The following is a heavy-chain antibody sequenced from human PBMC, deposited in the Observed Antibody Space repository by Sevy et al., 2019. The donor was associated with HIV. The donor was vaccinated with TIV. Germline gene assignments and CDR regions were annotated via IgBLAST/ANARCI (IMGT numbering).Heavy chain of an antibody. CDR1: GFTFSDYC. J-gene: IGHJ3*02. CDR2: ISCSGSTI. D-gene: IGHD1-26*01. Sequence: GGSLRLSCAASGFTFSDYCMSWIRQTPGKGLEWVSYISCSGSTIYYADSVKGRFTISRDNAKNSLYLQMNSLRAEDTAVYYCTHAGATEADAFDIWGQGTMVTVSS. V-gene: IGHV3-11*01. CDR3: THAGATEADAFDI.